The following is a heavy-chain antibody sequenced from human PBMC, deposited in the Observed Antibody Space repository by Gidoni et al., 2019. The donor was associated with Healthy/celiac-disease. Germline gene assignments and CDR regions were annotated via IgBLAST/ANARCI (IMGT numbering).Heavy chain of an antibody. J-gene: IGHJ4*02. CDR2: INSDGSST. CDR3: ARDGRTVTPIDY. CDR1: GFTFSSYW. D-gene: IGHD4-17*01. Sequence: EVQLVESGGGLVQPGGSLRPSCEASGFTFSSYWMHWVRQAPGKGLVWVSRINSDGSSTSYADSVKGRFTISRDNAKNTLYLQMNSLRAEDTAVYYCARDGRTVTPIDYWGQGTLVTVSS. V-gene: IGHV3-74*01.